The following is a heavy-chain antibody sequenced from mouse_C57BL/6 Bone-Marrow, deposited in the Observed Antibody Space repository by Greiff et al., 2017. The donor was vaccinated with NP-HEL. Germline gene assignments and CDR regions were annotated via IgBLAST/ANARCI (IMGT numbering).Heavy chain of an antibody. CDR2: IYPGDGDS. V-gene: IGHV1-80*01. J-gene: IGHJ2*01. CDR3: AYYGFDY. CDR1: GYAFSSYW. D-gene: IGHD1-1*01. Sequence: QVQLQQSGAELVKPGPSVTISCTSSGYAFSSYWMNWVNQMPGKGLEWIGQIYPGDGDSTYNGKFKGKATLTADKSSSTAYMQLSSLTSEDSAVYFCAYYGFDYWGQGTTLTVSS.